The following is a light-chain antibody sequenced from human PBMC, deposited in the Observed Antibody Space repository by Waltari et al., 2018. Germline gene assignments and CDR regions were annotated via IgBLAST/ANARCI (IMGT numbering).Light chain of an antibody. V-gene: IGLV2-14*03. CDR3: SSYTSSGTLL. CDR1: SSDVGAYDY. Sequence: QSALTQPASVSGSDGQTIDISCSGSSSDVGAYDYVSWYQQHPGKAPKVLIYDDTKRPSGVFSRFAVSKSGNTASLTISGLQADDEADYYCSSYTSSGTLLFGGGTKVTVL. CDR2: DDT. J-gene: IGLJ2*01.